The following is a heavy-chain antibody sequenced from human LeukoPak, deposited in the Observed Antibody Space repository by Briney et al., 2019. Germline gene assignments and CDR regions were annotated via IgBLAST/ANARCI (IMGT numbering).Heavy chain of an antibody. J-gene: IGHJ4*02. CDR3: ARGGFVNDLDY. V-gene: IGHV3-30*02. CDR2: IHHDGSNK. D-gene: IGHD1-1*01. CDR1: GFTFSSYG. Sequence: GGSLRLSCAASGFTFSSYGMHWVRQAPGKGLDWVAFIHHDGSNKYYADSVRGRFTISRDNSKNTLYLQMNSLRAEDTAVYYCARGGFVNDLDYWGQGTLVTVSS.